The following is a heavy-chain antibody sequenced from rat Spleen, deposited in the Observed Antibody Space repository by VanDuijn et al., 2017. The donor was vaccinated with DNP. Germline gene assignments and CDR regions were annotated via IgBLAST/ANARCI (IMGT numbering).Heavy chain of an antibody. CDR1: GFSLTSYS. CDR2: VSSSGTT. CDR3: VRSDYNDDSHYYGYFDH. V-gene: IGHV2-6*01. D-gene: IGHD1-12*02. Sequence: VQLKESGPGLVQPSQTLSLTCTVSGFSLTSYSVGWVRQPPEKGLEWIAAVSSSGTTYYNSPLESRLSISRDTSKSQVFLKMNSLQTEDTAMYFCVRSDYNDDSHYYGYFDHWGQGVMVTVSS. J-gene: IGHJ2*01.